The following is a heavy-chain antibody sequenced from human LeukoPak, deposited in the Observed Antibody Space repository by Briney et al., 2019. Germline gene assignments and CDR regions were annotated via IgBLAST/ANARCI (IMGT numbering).Heavy chain of an antibody. CDR1: GFTFSSYS. D-gene: IGHD3-3*01. CDR2: ISSSSSTI. CDR3: ARDQYDTWSRRGNFDS. V-gene: IGHV3-48*02. J-gene: IGHJ4*02. Sequence: GGSLRLSCAAYGFTFSSYSMNWVRQAPGKGLEWVSYISSSSSTIYYADSVKGRFTISRDNAKNSLYLQMNSLRDEDTAVYYCARDQYDTWSRRGNFDSWGQGTLVIVSS.